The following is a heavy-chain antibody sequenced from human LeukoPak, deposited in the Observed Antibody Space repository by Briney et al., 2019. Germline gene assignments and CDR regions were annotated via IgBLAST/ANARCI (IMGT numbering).Heavy chain of an antibody. Sequence: SETLSLTCTVSGGSISSGGYYWSWIRQHPGKGLEWIGYIYYSGSTYYNPSLKSRVTISVDTSKNQFSLELSSATAADTAVYYCARGDPREVRYFDWLFDYWGQGTLVTVSS. J-gene: IGHJ4*02. V-gene: IGHV4-31*03. CDR2: IYYSGST. D-gene: IGHD3-9*01. CDR3: ARGDPREVRYFDWLFDY. CDR1: GGSISSGGYY.